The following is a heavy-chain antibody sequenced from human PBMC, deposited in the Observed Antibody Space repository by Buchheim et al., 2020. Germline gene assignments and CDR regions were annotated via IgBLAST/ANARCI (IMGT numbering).Heavy chain of an antibody. D-gene: IGHD3-9*01. Sequence: QVQLVQSGAEVKKPGASVKVSCKASGYTFPSYDINWVRQATGQGLEWMGWMNPNSGNTGYAQKFQGRVTMTRNTSISTAYMELSRLRSDDTAVYYCARDREGYDILTGYYVSLFFDYWGQGTL. V-gene: IGHV1-8*01. CDR1: GYTFPSYD. CDR3: ARDREGYDILTGYYVSLFFDY. CDR2: MNPNSGNT. J-gene: IGHJ4*02.